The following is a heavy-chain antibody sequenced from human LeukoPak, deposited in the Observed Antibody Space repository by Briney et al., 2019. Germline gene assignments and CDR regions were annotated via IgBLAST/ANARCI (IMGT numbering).Heavy chain of an antibody. J-gene: IGHJ3*02. CDR2: IFPGYSDT. V-gene: IGHV5-51*01. Sequence: GESLNISWQGSGYRFTCFSIGWVRQMPGKGLEWMGIIFPGYSDTRYSPSLQGQVTISADKSISPAYLQWSRLKASNTAMYYCAIPEGGSGSYFGAFDIWGQGTMVTVSS. CDR3: AIPEGGSGSYFGAFDI. CDR1: GYRFTCFS. D-gene: IGHD1-26*01.